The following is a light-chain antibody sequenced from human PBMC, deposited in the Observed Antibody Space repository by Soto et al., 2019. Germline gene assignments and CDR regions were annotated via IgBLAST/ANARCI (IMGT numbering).Light chain of an antibody. CDR1: SNNVGSYA. Sequence: QSVLTQKASVSGTVGQKVTLSCTGNSNNVGSYAVGWYQQISHGAPKTVMFGNSLPSGIPDRFSGSKSGTSASLAISGLRSEDEADYYCATWDDSLSGWVFGGGTKLTVL. J-gene: IGLJ3*02. CDR2: GNS. CDR3: ATWDDSLSGWV. V-gene: IGLV1-47*01.